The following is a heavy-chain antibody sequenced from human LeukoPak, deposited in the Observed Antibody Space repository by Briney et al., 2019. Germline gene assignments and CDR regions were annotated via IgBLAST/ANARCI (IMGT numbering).Heavy chain of an antibody. D-gene: IGHD3-22*01. CDR1: GFTFTSSA. CDR3: AAYDYYDSSGYYVVAFDI. J-gene: IGHJ3*02. V-gene: IGHV1-58*01. CDR2: IVVGSGNT. Sequence: TSVKVSCKASGFTFTSSAVQWVRQARGQRLEWIGWIVVGSGNTNYAQKFQERVTITGDMSTSTAYMELSSLRSEDTAVYYCAAYDYYDSSGYYVVAFDIWGQGTMVIISS.